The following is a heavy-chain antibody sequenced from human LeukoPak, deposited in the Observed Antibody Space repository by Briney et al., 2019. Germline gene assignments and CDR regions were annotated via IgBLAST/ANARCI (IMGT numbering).Heavy chain of an antibody. CDR1: GGSFSGYY. V-gene: IGHV4-34*01. CDR2: INHSGST. J-gene: IGHJ4*02. CDR3: ASDPSGSFDGY. Sequence: PSETLSLTCAVYGGSFSGYYWSWIRQPPGKGLEWIGEINHSGSTNYNPSLKSRVTISVDTSKNQFSLKLSSVTAADTAVYYCASDPSGSFDGYWGQGTLVTVSS. D-gene: IGHD1-26*01.